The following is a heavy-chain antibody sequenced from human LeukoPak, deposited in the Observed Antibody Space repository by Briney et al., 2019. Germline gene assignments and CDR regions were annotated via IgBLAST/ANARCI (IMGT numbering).Heavy chain of an antibody. CDR2: INHSGST. J-gene: IGHJ6*02. CDR3: ARGPSARGWYPPHYYYYYGMDV. V-gene: IGHV4-39*07. Sequence: SETLSLTCTVSGGSISSSSYYWGWIRQPPGKGLEWIGEINHSGSTNYNPSLKSRVTISVDTSRNQFSLKLSSVTAADTAVYYCARGPSARGWYPPHYYYYYGMDVWGQGTTVTVSS. CDR1: GGSISSSSYY. D-gene: IGHD6-19*01.